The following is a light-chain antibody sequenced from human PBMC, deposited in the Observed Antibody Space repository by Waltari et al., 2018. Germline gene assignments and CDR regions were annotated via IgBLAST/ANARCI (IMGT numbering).Light chain of an antibody. J-gene: IGKJ5*01. V-gene: IGKV3-11*01. CDR1: QSIVDA. CDR3: QQRRNWPLS. Sequence: VLTPSPATLSLSPGDRAALSCRASQSIVDAIAWYQQRPGQTPRLLIYDASNRAPGIPARFSGSGSGTDFTLTISSLEPEDFAVYYCQQRRNWPLSFGQGTRLEIK. CDR2: DAS.